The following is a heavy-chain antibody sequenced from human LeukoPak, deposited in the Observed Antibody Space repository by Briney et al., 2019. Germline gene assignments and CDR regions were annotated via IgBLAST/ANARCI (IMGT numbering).Heavy chain of an antibody. CDR2: ISHEGDS. D-gene: IGHD1-7*01. Sequence: SETLSLTCALYGVSLRCYYWSWFRQPPEKGLEWIGEISHEGDSIYNPSLKSRLTLSVDMSKNQFSLKLRSVTAADTAVYYCARCRNYGSDYEFDVWGKGTTVIVSS. J-gene: IGHJ6*04. V-gene: IGHV4-34*01. CDR1: GVSLRCYY. CDR3: ARCRNYGSDYEFDV.